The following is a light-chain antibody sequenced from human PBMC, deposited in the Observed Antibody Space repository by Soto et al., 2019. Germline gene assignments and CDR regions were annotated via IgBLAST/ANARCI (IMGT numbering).Light chain of an antibody. Sequence: EVVMTQSPATLSVSPGERATLSCRASENIRRNLAWYQQKPGQAPRLLIYGASTRATGIPDRFSGSGSGTEFTLTISSLQSEDFAVYYCQQDSNWPPWTFGQGTKVEIK. CDR1: ENIRRN. V-gene: IGKV3-15*01. J-gene: IGKJ1*01. CDR3: QQDSNWPPWT. CDR2: GAS.